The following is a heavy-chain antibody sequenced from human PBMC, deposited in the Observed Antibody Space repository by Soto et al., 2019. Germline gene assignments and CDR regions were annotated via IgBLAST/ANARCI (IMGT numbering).Heavy chain of an antibody. Sequence: EVQLVESGGDLVQPGGSLRLSCVGSGFIFSAYWMSWVRHAPGKGLEWVAMINRGASGTHYVDSVKGRFTISRDNANNSLYLHMNRQSVEDTAVYYCATLDTAEIQTAAYWGQGTLVTVSS. J-gene: IGHJ4*02. CDR2: INRGASGT. D-gene: IGHD2-15*01. CDR3: ATLDTAEIQTAAY. CDR1: GFIFSAYW. V-gene: IGHV3-7*01.